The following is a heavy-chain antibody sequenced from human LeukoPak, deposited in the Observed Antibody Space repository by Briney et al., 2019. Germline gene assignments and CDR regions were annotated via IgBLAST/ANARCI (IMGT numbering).Heavy chain of an antibody. CDR2: IIPILGIA. V-gene: IGHV1-69*04. J-gene: IGHJ5*02. D-gene: IGHD6-13*01. CDR3: ATFTGYSSSNWFDP. CDR1: GGTFSSYA. Sequence: SVKVSCKASGGTFSSYAISWVRQAPGQGLEWMGRIIPILGIANYAQKFQGRVTITADESTSTAYMELSSLRSEDTAVYYCATFTGYSSSNWFDPWGQGTLVTVSS.